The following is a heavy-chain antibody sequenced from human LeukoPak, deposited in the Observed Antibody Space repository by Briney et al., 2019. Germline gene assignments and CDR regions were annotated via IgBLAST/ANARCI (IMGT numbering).Heavy chain of an antibody. CDR2: ISGSGGST. V-gene: IGHV3-23*01. D-gene: IGHD4-17*01. CDR1: GFTFSSYS. J-gene: IGHJ4*02. CDR3: AGGGYGDYYYFDY. Sequence: GGSLRLSCAASGFTFSSYSMNWVRQAPGKGLEWVSAISGSGGSTYYADSVKGRFTISRDNSKNTLYLQMNSLRAEDTAVYYCAGGGYGDYYYFDYWGQGTLVTVSS.